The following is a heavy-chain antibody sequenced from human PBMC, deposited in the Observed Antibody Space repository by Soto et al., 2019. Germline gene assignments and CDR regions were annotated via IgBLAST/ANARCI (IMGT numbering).Heavy chain of an antibody. CDR3: AKEGPITNWYFDY. CDR1: GFTFSNYG. CDR2: ISYDGNVA. D-gene: IGHD1-1*01. J-gene: IGHJ4*02. Sequence: QVQLVESEGGVVQPGRSLRLSCVASGFTFSNYGMHWVRQAPGKGLEWVTVISYDGNVAYYADSVKGRFTSSRDNSKNTLYLQMNSLRTEDKAVYYCAKEGPITNWYFDYWGQGTLVTVSS. V-gene: IGHV3-30*18.